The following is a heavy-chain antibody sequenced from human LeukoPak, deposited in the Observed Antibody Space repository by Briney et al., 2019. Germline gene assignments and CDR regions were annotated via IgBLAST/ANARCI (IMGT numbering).Heavy chain of an antibody. CDR3: ARPITIFGVVIRAQHAFDI. J-gene: IGHJ3*02. Sequence: GGSLRLSCAASGFTFSSYEMSWVRQAPGKGLEWVSAISGSGGSTYYADSVKGRFTISRDNSKNSLYLQMNSLRAEDTAVYYCARPITIFGVVIRAQHAFDIWGQGTMVTVSS. CDR2: ISGSGGST. V-gene: IGHV3-23*01. D-gene: IGHD3-3*01. CDR1: GFTFSSYE.